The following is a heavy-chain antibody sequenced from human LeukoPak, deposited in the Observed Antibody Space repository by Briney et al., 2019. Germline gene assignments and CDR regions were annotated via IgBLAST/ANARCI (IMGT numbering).Heavy chain of an antibody. D-gene: IGHD2/OR15-2a*01. J-gene: IGHJ6*02. V-gene: IGHV4-59*08. CDR3: ARQRASRGGSVIYYYYGMDV. CDR1: GGSISSYY. Sequence: SETLSLTRTVSGGSISSYYWSWIRQPPGKGLEWIGYIYYSGSTNYNPSLKSRVTISVDTSKNQFSLKLSSVTAADTAVYYCARQRASRGGSVIYYYYGMDVWGQGTTVTVSS. CDR2: IYYSGST.